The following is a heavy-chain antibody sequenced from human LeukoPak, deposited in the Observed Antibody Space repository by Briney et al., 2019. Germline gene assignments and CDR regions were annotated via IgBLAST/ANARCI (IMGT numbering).Heavy chain of an antibody. D-gene: IGHD1-14*01. CDR3: AKGSGINHYHWIDP. J-gene: IGHJ5*02. Sequence: RPGGSLRLSCAASGFTFSSYAMNWVRQAPGKGLEWVSGISGGGGSTYYADSVKGRFTISRDNSKNTLYLQMDSLRAEDTALYYCAKGSGINHYHWIDPWGQGTLVTVSS. CDR1: GFTFSSYA. V-gene: IGHV3-23*01. CDR2: ISGGGGST.